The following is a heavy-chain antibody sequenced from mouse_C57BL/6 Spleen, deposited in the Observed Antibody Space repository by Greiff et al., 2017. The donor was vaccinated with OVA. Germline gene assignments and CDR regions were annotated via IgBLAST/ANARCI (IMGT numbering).Heavy chain of an antibody. Sequence: QVQLKQPGAELVKPGASVKMSCQASGYTFPSYLITWVKQRPGPGLEWIGDIYPGSGCTNYNEKFKSKATLDVDTSSSTAYMQLSSLTSEDSAVYYCAREVVTTGDYWGQGTTLTVSS. CDR3: AREVVTTGDY. J-gene: IGHJ2*01. CDR2: IYPGSGCT. V-gene: IGHV1-55*01. D-gene: IGHD2-2*01. CDR1: GYTFPSYL.